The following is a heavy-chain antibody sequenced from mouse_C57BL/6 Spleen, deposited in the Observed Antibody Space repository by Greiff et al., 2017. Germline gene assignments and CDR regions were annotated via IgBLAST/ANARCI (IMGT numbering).Heavy chain of an antibody. CDR1: GFTFSDYY. J-gene: IGHJ4*01. V-gene: IGHV5-16*01. Sequence: EVQLVESEGGLVQPGSSMKLSCTASGFTFSDYYMAWVRQVPEKGLEWVANINYDGSSTYYLDSLKSRFIISRDNAKNILYLQMSSLKSEDTATYYCARVGGYYAMDYWGQGTSVTVSS. CDR2: INYDGSST. CDR3: ARVGGYYAMDY.